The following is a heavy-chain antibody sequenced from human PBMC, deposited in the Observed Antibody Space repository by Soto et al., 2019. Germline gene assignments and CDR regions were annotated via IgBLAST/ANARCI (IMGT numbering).Heavy chain of an antibody. D-gene: IGHD6-13*01. CDR1: GFTFSSYA. Sequence: GESLKISCAASGFTFSSYAMSWVRQAPGKGLERVSAISGSGGSTYYADSVKGRFTISRDNSKNTLYLQMNSLIAEDTAVYYCAADSSSSWYADAFDIWGQGTMVTVSS. CDR3: AADSSSSWYADAFDI. J-gene: IGHJ3*02. V-gene: IGHV3-23*01. CDR2: ISGSGGST.